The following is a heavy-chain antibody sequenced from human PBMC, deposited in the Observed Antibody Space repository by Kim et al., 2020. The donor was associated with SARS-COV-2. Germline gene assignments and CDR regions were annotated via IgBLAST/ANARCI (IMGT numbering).Heavy chain of an antibody. Sequence: GESLKISCKGSGYSFTSYWIGWVRQMPGKGLEWMGIIYPGDSDTRYSPSFQGQVTISADKSISTAYLQWSSLKASDTAMYYCARHATLWFGELISQKDPNYDSSGSTYYFDYWGQGTLVTVSS. CDR1: GYSFTSYW. D-gene: IGHD3-10*01. CDR3: ARHATLWFGELISQKDPNYDSSGSTYYFDY. J-gene: IGHJ4*02. CDR2: IYPGDSDT. V-gene: IGHV5-51*01.